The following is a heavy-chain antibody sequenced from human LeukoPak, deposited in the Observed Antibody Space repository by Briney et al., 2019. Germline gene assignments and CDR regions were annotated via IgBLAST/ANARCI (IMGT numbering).Heavy chain of an antibody. J-gene: IGHJ5*02. CDR3: ARGDSSGYYYYDWFDP. CDR2: INPNSGGT. D-gene: IGHD3-22*01. Sequence: ASVNVSCEASGYTFTGYYMHWVRQAPGQGLEWMGRINPNSGGTNYAQKFQGRVTMTRDTSISTAYMELSRLRSDDTAVYYCARGDSSGYYYYDWFDPWGQGTLVTVSS. CDR1: GYTFTGYY. V-gene: IGHV1-2*06.